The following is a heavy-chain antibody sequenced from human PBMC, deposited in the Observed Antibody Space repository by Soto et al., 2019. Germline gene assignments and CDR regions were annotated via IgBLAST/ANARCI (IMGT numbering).Heavy chain of an antibody. J-gene: IGHJ4*02. CDR1: GGSISSGGYY. Sequence: SETLSLTCTVSGGSISSGGYYWSWIRQHPGKGLEWIGYIYYSGSTYYNPSLKSRVTISVDTSKNQFSLKLSSVTAADTAVYYCARDKITGLFDYRAQGTPVTVSS. V-gene: IGHV4-31*03. CDR2: IYYSGST. CDR3: ARDKITGLFDY. D-gene: IGHD2-8*02.